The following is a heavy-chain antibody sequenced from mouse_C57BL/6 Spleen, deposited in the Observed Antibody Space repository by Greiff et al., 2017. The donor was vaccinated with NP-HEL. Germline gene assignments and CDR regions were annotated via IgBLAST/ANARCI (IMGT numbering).Heavy chain of an antibody. V-gene: IGHV1-52*01. CDR3: ARVGEDSSGYVDN. Sequence: QVQLQQPGAELVRPGSSVKLSCKASGYTFTSYWMHWVKQRPIQGLEWIGNIDPSDSETHYNQKFKDKATLTVDKSSSTAYMQLSSLTSEDSAVYYWARVGEDSSGYVDNWGQGTTLTVSS. CDR1: GYTFTSYW. CDR2: IDPSDSET. D-gene: IGHD3-2*02. J-gene: IGHJ2*01.